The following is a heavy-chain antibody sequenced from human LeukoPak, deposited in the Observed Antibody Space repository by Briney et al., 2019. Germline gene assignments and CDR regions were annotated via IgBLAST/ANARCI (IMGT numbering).Heavy chain of an antibody. Sequence: GGSLRLSCAASGFTFSSYWMSWVRQAPGKGLEWVANIKQDGSEKYYVDSVKGRFTISRDNAKNSLYLQMSSLRAEDTAVYYCARDRYYDFWSGYYRGTIFDYWGQGTLVTVSS. V-gene: IGHV3-7*01. J-gene: IGHJ4*02. CDR2: IKQDGSEK. D-gene: IGHD3-3*01. CDR3: ARDRYYDFWSGYYRGTIFDY. CDR1: GFTFSSYW.